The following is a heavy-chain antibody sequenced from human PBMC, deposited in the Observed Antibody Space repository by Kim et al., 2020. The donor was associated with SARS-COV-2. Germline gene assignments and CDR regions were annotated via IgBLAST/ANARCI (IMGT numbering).Heavy chain of an antibody. J-gene: IGHJ4*02. CDR1: GFTFKKYW. V-gene: IGHV3-7*01. Sequence: GGSLRLSCAASGFTFKKYWMSWVRQAPGKGLQWVANINQDGGETYYVDSVNGRFTTSRDNAKNSLFLQMNSLKAEDTAVYYCATVDPDYGDFAYWGQGTLVTVSA. D-gene: IGHD4-17*01. CDR2: INQDGGET. CDR3: ATVDPDYGDFAY.